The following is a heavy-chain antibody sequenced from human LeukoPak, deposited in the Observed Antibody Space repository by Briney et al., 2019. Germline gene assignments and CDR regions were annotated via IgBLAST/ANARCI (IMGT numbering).Heavy chain of an antibody. CDR3: ARLRPLLDQLLYFAFDS. CDR2: IHYSGNT. CDR1: NASISSHS. D-gene: IGHD2-2*02. Sequence: PSETLSLTCSVSNASISSHSWTWVRQPPGKGLEWIGHIHYSGNTNYNPSLKSRVTLSLDTSKNQFSLELTSMTAADTAIFYCARLRPLLDQLLYFAFDSWGQGTLVTVSS. V-gene: IGHV4-59*11. J-gene: IGHJ5*01.